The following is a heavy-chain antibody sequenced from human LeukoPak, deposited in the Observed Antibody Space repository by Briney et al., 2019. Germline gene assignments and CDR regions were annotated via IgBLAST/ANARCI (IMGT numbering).Heavy chain of an antibody. CDR3: ARVGIAASLYYYYMDV. CDR2: ISSSGSTI. CDR1: GFTFSDYY. Sequence: PGGSLRLSCAASGFTFSDYYMSWIRQAPGKGLEWVSYISSSGSTIYYADSVKGRFTISRDNAKNSLYLQMNSLGAEDTAVYYCARVGIAASLYYYYMDVWGKGTTVTVSS. J-gene: IGHJ6*03. D-gene: IGHD6-13*01. V-gene: IGHV3-11*01.